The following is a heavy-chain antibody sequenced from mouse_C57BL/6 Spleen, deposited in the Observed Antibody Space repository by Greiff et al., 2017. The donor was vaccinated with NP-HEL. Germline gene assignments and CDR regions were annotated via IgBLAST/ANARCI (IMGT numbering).Heavy chain of an antibody. CDR2: IYPGDGDT. CDR1: GYAFSSSW. D-gene: IGHD2-1*01. V-gene: IGHV1-82*01. Sequence: QVQLQQSGPELVKPGASVKISCKASGYAFSSSWMNWVKQRPGKGLEWIGRIYPGDGDTNYNGKFKGKATLTADKSSSTAYMQLSSLTSEDSAVYFCARFFDGNYGLDYWGQGTTLTVSA. J-gene: IGHJ2*01. CDR3: ARFFDGNYGLDY.